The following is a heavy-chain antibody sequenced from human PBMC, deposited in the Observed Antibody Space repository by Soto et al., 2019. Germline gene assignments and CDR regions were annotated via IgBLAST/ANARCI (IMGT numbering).Heavy chain of an antibody. CDR2: MNPNSGNT. CDR1: GYTFTSYD. V-gene: IGHV1-8*01. J-gene: IGHJ6*02. CDR3: GSGGHLYSSSSGMDV. D-gene: IGHD6-13*01. Sequence: QVQLVQSGSELKKPGASVKVSCKASGYTFTSYDINWVRQATGQGLEWMGWMNPNSGNTGYAQKFQGRVTMTRNTSISTAYMELSSLRSEDTAVYYCGSGGHLYSSSSGMDVWGQGTTVTVSS.